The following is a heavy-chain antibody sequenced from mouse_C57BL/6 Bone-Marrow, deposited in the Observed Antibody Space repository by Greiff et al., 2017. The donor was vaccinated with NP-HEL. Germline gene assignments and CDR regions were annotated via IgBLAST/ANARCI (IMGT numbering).Heavy chain of an antibody. Sequence: EVQLQESGAELVRPGASVKLSCTASGFNIKDDYMHWVKQRPEQGLEWIGWIDPENGDTEYASKFKGKATITADTSSNTAYLQLSSLTSEDTAVYYCTRDFWYFDVWGTGTTVTVSS. CDR3: TRDFWYFDV. V-gene: IGHV14-4*01. J-gene: IGHJ1*03. D-gene: IGHD3-3*01. CDR1: GFNIKDDY. CDR2: IDPENGDT.